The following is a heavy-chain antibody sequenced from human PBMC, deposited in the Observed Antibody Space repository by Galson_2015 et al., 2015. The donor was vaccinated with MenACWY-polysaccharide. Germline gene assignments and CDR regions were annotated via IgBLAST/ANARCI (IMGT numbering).Heavy chain of an antibody. Sequence: SLRLSCAASGFTFSSYTMRWVRQAPGKGLEWVSAITGSGGDTFYTDSVRGRFTISRDNARNTLYLQMNSLRSEDTAVYYCARGIAPDGIAVAKVLNDYWGQGTLVTVSS. D-gene: IGHD6-19*01. CDR1: GFTFSSYT. CDR3: ARGIAPDGIAVAKVLNDY. V-gene: IGHV3-23*01. CDR2: ITGSGGDT. J-gene: IGHJ4*02.